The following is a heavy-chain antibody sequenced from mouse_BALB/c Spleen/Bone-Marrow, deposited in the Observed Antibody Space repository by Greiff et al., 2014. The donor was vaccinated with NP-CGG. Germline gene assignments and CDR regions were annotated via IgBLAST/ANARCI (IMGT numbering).Heavy chain of an antibody. Sequence: DLVKPGVSVELACMSSRYTFTNYWINWINQRPGQGLEWLGRIAPGSGSTYYNEMFKVKAPLTVDTSSSTAYIQLSSLSSEDSAVYFCARERYGYDGWYFDVWGAGTTVPVSS. D-gene: IGHD2-2*01. J-gene: IGHJ1*01. CDR2: IAPGSGST. CDR1: RYTFTNYW. V-gene: IGHV1S41*01. CDR3: ARERYGYDGWYFDV.